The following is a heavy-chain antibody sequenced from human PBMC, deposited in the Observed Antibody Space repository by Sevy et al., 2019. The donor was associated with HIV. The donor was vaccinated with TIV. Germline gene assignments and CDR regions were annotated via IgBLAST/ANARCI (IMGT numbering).Heavy chain of an antibody. V-gene: IGHV1-18*04. J-gene: IGHJ4*02. Sequence: ASVKDSCKASGYTFTSYGISWVRQAPGQGLEWMGWISAYNGNTNYAQKLQGRVTMTTDTSTSTAYMELRSLRSDDTAVYYCARDSITYYYDSSGYFHFDYWGQGTLVTVSS. D-gene: IGHD3-22*01. CDR1: GYTFTSYG. CDR2: ISAYNGNT. CDR3: ARDSITYYYDSSGYFHFDY.